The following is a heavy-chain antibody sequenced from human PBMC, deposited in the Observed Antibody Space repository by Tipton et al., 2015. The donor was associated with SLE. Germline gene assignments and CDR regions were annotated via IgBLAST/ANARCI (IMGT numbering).Heavy chain of an antibody. CDR2: ISAYNGDT. CDR1: GYRFSTYG. V-gene: IGHV1-18*01. D-gene: IGHD6-13*01. CDR3: AKDGSHTSSILDP. Sequence: QVQLVQSGAEVKKPGASVRVSCKGSGYRFSTYGISWVRQAPGQGLEWMGWISAYNGDTKYAQKFQGRVNMTTDTSTNTAFMELRSLRSDDTAVYYCAKDGSHTSSILDPWGQGTLLTVSS. J-gene: IGHJ5*02.